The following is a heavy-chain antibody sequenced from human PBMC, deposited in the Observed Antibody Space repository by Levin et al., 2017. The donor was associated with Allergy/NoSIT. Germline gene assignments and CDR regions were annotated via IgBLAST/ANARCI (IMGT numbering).Heavy chain of an antibody. CDR3: SKQTMMDV. Sequence: GSLRLSCAASGFTFSSSWMTWVRQAPGKGLEWVGNIKQDGSEKYYVDSVKGRFTISRDNAKHSLYLQMDSLRAEDTAVYYCSKQTMMDVWGQGTTVTVSS. CDR1: GFTFSSSW. V-gene: IGHV3-7*01. J-gene: IGHJ6*02. D-gene: IGHD1/OR15-1a*01. CDR2: IKQDGSEK.